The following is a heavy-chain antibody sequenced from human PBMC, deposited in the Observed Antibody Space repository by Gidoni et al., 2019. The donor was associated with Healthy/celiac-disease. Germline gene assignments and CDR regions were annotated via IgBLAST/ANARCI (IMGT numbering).Heavy chain of an antibody. V-gene: IGHV4-4*07. Sequence: QVQLQESGPGLVKPSETLSHTCTVSGGSISSYYWSWIRQPAGKGLEWIGRIYTSGSTTYNPSLKSRVTMSVDTSKNQFSLKLSSVTAADTAVYYCARVRVNCSGGSCYYRGFDYWGQGTLVTVSS. CDR2: IYTSGST. CDR1: GGSISSYY. CDR3: ARVRVNCSGGSCYYRGFDY. D-gene: IGHD2-15*01. J-gene: IGHJ4*02.